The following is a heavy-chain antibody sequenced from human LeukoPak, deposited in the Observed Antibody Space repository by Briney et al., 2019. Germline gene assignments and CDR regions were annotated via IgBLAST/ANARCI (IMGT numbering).Heavy chain of an antibody. J-gene: IGHJ4*02. D-gene: IGHD6-6*01. V-gene: IGHV1-69*05. Sequence: GASVKVSCKASGGTSSSYAISWVRQAPGQGLEWMGRIIPIFGTANYAQKFQGRVTITTDESTSTAYMELSSLRSEDTAVYYCAREPWSSSSQYYFDYWGQGTLVTVSS. CDR1: GGTSSSYA. CDR2: IIPIFGTA. CDR3: AREPWSSSSQYYFDY.